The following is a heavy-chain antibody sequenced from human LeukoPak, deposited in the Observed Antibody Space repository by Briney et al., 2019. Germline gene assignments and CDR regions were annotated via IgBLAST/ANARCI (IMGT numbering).Heavy chain of an antibody. Sequence: GGSLRLSCAASGFTFSAYSMNWVRQAPGKGLEWIAHITNTLGISYADSVKGRFTVSRDKNSLYLQMSSLRGEDKAVYYCARDLDPWYLNLWGRGTLVTVSS. CDR3: ARDLDPWYLNL. CDR1: GFTFSAYS. J-gene: IGHJ2*01. V-gene: IGHV3-48*01. CDR2: ITNTLGI.